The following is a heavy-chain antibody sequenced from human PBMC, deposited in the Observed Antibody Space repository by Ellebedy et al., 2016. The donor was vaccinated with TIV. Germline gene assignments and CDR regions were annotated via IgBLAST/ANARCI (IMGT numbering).Heavy chain of an antibody. CDR2: TNSHASST. CDR1: GFTFSNHW. D-gene: IGHD6-25*01. J-gene: IGHJ4*02. Sequence: GESLKISCAASGFTFSNHWMHWVRQAPGKGLVWVSRTNSHASSTTYADSVKGRFTISRDNAKNTVYLQMSSLSAEDTAVYYCASPKRGGFFDYWGQGALVTVSS. V-gene: IGHV3-74*01. CDR3: ASPKRGGFFDY.